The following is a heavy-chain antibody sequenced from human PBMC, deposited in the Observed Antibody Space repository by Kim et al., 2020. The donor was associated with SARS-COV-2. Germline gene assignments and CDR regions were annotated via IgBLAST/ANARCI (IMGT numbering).Heavy chain of an antibody. CDR1: GGSISSSSYY. Sequence: SETLSLTCTVSGGSISSSSYYWGWIRQPPGKGLEWIGSIYYSGSTYYNPSLKSRVTISVDTSKNQFSLKLSSVTAADTAVYYCARRILIFGVGPGWFDPWGQGTLVTVSS. V-gene: IGHV4-39*01. CDR2: IYYSGST. J-gene: IGHJ5*02. CDR3: ARRILIFGVGPGWFDP. D-gene: IGHD3-3*01.